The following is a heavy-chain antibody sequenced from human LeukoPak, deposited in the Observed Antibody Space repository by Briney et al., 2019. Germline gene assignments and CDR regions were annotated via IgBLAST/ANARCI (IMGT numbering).Heavy chain of an antibody. CDR3: AGQVAAAYDY. Sequence: SETLSLTCTVSGGSISSSSYYWGWIRQPPGKGLESMGSIYYSGSTYYNPSLKSRFTISVATSKNQFSLKRSSVTAADTAVYYCAGQVAAAYDYWGQGTLATVSS. V-gene: IGHV4-39*01. D-gene: IGHD6-25*01. J-gene: IGHJ4*02. CDR1: GGSISSSSYY. CDR2: IYYSGST.